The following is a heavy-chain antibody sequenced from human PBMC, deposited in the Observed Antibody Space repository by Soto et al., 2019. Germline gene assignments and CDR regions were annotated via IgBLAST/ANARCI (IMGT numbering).Heavy chain of an antibody. CDR3: AKRLAMVTARADY. D-gene: IGHD5-18*01. CDR2: ISGSGGST. Sequence: GGSLRLSCAASGFTFSIYAMSWVRQAPGKGLEWVSAISGSGGSTYYADSVKGRFTISRDNSKNTLYLQMNSLRAEDTAVYYCAKRLAMVTARADYWGQGTLVTVSS. CDR1: GFTFSIYA. J-gene: IGHJ4*02. V-gene: IGHV3-23*01.